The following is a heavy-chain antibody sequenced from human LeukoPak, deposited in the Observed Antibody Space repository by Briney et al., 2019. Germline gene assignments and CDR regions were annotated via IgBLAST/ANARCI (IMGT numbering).Heavy chain of an antibody. CDR1: GGTFSSYA. Sequence: SVKVSCKASGGTFSSYAISWVRQAPGQGLEWMGRIVPIFGTANYAQKFQGRVTITTDESTSTAYMELSSLRSEDTAVYYCARDLYSPGAFDIWGQGTMVTVSP. CDR3: ARDLYSPGAFDI. D-gene: IGHD2-15*01. V-gene: IGHV1-69*05. CDR2: IVPIFGTA. J-gene: IGHJ3*02.